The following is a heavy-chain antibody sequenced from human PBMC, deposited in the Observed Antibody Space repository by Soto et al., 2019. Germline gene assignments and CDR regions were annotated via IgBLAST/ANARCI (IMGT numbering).Heavy chain of an antibody. Sequence: EVQLLESGGGWVRPGGSLRLSCAAFGFTFSSYAMSWVRKAPGRGLEWVSAISGSGGSTYYADSVKGRFTISRDNSKNTLYLQMNSLRAEDTAVYYCAKTSVVTSFLWYFDLWGRGTLVTVSS. D-gene: IGHD2-21*02. CDR3: AKTSVVTSFLWYFDL. V-gene: IGHV3-23*01. J-gene: IGHJ2*01. CDR2: ISGSGGST. CDR1: GFTFSSYA.